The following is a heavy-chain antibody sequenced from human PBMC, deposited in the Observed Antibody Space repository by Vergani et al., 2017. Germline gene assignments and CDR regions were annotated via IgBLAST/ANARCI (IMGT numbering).Heavy chain of an antibody. J-gene: IGHJ6*02. CDR3: ARGVAGTAFYYYDGMDV. Sequence: QVQLQESGPGLVKPSETLSLTCTVSGGSISSYYWSWIRQPPGKGLEWIGYIYYSGSTNYNPSLKSRVTISVDPSKNQFSLKLSSVTAADTAVYYCARGVAGTAFYYYDGMDVWGQGTTVTVSS. D-gene: IGHD6-19*01. CDR2: IYYSGST. V-gene: IGHV4-59*01. CDR1: GGSISSYY.